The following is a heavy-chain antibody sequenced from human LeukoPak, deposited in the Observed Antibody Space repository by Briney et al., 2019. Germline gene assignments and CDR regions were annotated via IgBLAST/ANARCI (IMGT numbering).Heavy chain of an antibody. V-gene: IGHV3-30*02. CDR1: GFTFSSYG. CDR3: AKDLGPYDFSYNWFDP. J-gene: IGHJ5*02. Sequence: GGSLRLSCAASGFTFSSYGMHWVRQAPGKGLEWVAFIRYDGSNKYYADSVKGRFTISRDNSKNTLYLQMNSLRAEDTAVYYCAKDLGPYDFSYNWFDPWGQGTLVTVSS. CDR2: IRYDGSNK. D-gene: IGHD3-3*01.